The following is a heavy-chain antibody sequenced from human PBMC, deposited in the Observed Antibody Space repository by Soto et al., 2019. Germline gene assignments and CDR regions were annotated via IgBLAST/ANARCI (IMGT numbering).Heavy chain of an antibody. CDR2: INAGNGDT. V-gene: IGHV1-3*01. CDR3: ARAISGYVT. D-gene: IGHD5-12*01. J-gene: IGHJ5*02. CDR1: GITFSSYS. Sequence: RASVKVSCKASGITFSSYSMHWVRQAPGQRLEWMGWINAGNGDTRYSQIFQGRVTLTRDTSASTVYLDPSSLRSEDTAIYYCARAISGYVTWGQGTLVTVSS.